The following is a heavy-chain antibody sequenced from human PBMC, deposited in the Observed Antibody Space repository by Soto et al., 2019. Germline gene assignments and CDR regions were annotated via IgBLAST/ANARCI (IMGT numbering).Heavy chain of an antibody. V-gene: IGHV3-33*01. Sequence: PGGSLRLSCAASGFTFSSYGMHWVRQAPGKGLEWVAVIWYDGSNKYYADSVKGRFTISRDNSKNTLYLQINSLRAEDTAVYSCARHRGDVVGPAAIPPPFDYWGQGTLVTVSS. CDR3: ARHRGDVVGPAAIPPPFDY. D-gene: IGHD2-2*01. CDR2: IWYDGSNK. J-gene: IGHJ4*02. CDR1: GFTFSSYG.